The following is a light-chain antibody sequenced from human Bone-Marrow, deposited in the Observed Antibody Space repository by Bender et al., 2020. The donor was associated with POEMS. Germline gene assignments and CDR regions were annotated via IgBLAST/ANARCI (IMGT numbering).Light chain of an antibody. CDR1: NDNVGENNL. CDR2: EVD. V-gene: IGLV2-23*02. Sequence: QSALTQPASVPGSPGQLITISCTGTNDNVGENNLVSWYQHHPGKAPKLIIYEVDKRTSGVSTRFSASKSNNTASLTITGLRAEDEGDYYCCSCTGDEKGVFGGGAKLTVL. CDR3: CSCTGDEKGV. J-gene: IGLJ3*02.